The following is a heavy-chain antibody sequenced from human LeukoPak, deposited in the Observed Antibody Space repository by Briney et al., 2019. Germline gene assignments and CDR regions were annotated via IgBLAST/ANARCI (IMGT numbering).Heavy chain of an antibody. CDR2: IRQDGSEK. Sequence: GGSLRLSCAASGFTFSTYWMSWVRQAPGKGLEWVATIRQDGSEKHYVDSVKGRFSISRDNAKNSLYLQMNSLTVEDTAVYYCVRGCGRASCPYFFDSWAQGTLVTVS. V-gene: IGHV3-7*01. CDR3: VRGCGRASCPYFFDS. J-gene: IGHJ4*02. CDR1: GFTFSTYW. D-gene: IGHD2-2*01.